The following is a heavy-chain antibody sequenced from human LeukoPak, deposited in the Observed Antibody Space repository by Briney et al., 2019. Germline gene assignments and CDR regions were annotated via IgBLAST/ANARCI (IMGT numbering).Heavy chain of an antibody. V-gene: IGHV4-34*01. CDR1: GGSFSGYY. Sequence: SETLSLTCAVYGGSFSGYYWSWIRQPPGKGLEWIGEINHSGSTNYNLSLKSRVTISVDTSKNQFSLKLSSVTAADTAVYYCARRIRQLVDFYYYYGMDVWGQGTTVTVSS. CDR2: INHSGST. CDR3: ARRIRQLVDFYYYYGMDV. D-gene: IGHD6-6*01. J-gene: IGHJ6*02.